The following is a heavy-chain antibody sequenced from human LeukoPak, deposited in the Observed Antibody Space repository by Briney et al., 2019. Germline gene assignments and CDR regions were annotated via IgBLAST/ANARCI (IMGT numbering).Heavy chain of an antibody. J-gene: IGHJ5*02. CDR3: ARARGGLNWFDP. V-gene: IGHV1-2*02. CDR2: INPNSGGT. D-gene: IGHD2-15*01. CDR1: GYTFTGYY. Sequence: ASVKVSCKASGYTFTGYYMHWVRQAPGQGLEWMGWINPNSGGTNYAQKFQGRVTMTRDTSISTAYMELSRLRSDDTAVYYCARARGGLNWFDPWGQGTLVTVSS.